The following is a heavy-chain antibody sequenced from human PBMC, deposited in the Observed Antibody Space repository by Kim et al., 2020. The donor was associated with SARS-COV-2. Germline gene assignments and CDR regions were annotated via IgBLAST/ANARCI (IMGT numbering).Heavy chain of an antibody. CDR3: ASGQPLDY. CDR2: ISYSGNS. Sequence: SDTLSLTCSVSGGSIRSGGKFWTWIRQHPAKGLEWIGYISYSGNSHYSPSLRSRVSISLQTSENQFSLELTSLTAADTAVYYCASGQPLDYWGQGILVTV. J-gene: IGHJ4*02. CDR1: GGSIRSGGKF. D-gene: IGHD2-2*01. V-gene: IGHV4-31*03.